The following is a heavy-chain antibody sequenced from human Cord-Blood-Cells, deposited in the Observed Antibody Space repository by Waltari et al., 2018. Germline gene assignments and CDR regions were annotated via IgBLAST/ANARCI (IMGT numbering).Heavy chain of an antibody. D-gene: IGHD3-3*01. Sequence: EVQLVQSGAEVKKPGESLKISGKGSGYSFTSYWIGWVRQMPGKGLEWMGIIYPGDSDTRYSPSFQGQVTISADKSISTAYLQWSSLKASDTAMYYCARQITATIFGVADAFDIWGQGTMVTVSS. CDR2: IYPGDSDT. CDR3: ARQITATIFGVADAFDI. J-gene: IGHJ3*02. V-gene: IGHV5-51*01. CDR1: GYSFTSYW.